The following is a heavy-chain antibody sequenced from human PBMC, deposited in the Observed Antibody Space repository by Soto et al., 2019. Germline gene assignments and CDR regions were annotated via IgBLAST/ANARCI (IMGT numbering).Heavy chain of an antibody. Sequence: GGSLRLSCAASGFTFSSYWMSWVRQAPGKGLEWVANIKQDGSEKYYVDSVKGRFTISRDNAKNSLYLQMNSLRAEDTAVYYCARETIQVGEHWLLRTGVWYWGQRTLVTVSS. CDR2: IKQDGSEK. CDR3: ARETIQVGEHWLLRTGVWY. CDR1: GFTFSSYW. V-gene: IGHV3-7*01. D-gene: IGHD6-19*01. J-gene: IGHJ4*02.